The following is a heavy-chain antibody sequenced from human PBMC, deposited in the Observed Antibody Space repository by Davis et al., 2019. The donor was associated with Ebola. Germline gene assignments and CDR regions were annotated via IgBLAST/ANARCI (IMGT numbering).Heavy chain of an antibody. CDR3: TRHVPGDFWFFDL. CDR1: GFVFRNYV. J-gene: IGHJ2*01. V-gene: IGHV3-66*04. CDR2: LYTDGRT. Sequence: GESLKISCAASGFVFRNYVMSWVRQAPGKGLEWVSVLYTDGRTYHSDSVKGRFTISRDNAKNTVSLQMNDLRVEDTAVYYCTRHVPGDFWFFDLWGRGTMVTVSS. D-gene: IGHD4-17*01.